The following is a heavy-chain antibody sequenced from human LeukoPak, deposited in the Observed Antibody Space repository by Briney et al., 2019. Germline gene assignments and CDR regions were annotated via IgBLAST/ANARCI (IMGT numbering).Heavy chain of an antibody. CDR1: GGTFSNYA. D-gene: IGHD2-2*01. CDR3: ARDRAPGYCSSTSCYYYYYGMDV. J-gene: IGHJ6*02. Sequence: SVTVSFKASGGTFSNYAISWVRQAPGKGLEWMGGIIPIFGTAKYAKKFQGRVTITADESTSTAYMELSSLRSEDTAVYYCARDRAPGYCSSTSCYYYYYGMDVWGQGTTVTVSS. CDR2: IIPIFGTA. V-gene: IGHV1-69*13.